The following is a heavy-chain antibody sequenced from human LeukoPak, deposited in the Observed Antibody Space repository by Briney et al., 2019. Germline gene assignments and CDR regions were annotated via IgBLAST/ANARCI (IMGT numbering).Heavy chain of an antibody. CDR2: SYYSGST. D-gene: IGHD6-13*01. Sequence: SETLSLTCTVSGGPISTYYWSWIRQPPGKGLEWIGYSYYSGSTNYYPSLKSRVTISVDTSKNQFSLKLSSVTAADTAVYYCARGTAAYYYMDVWGKETTVTVSS. V-gene: IGHV4-59*01. J-gene: IGHJ6*03. CDR3: ARGTAAYYYMDV. CDR1: GGPISTYY.